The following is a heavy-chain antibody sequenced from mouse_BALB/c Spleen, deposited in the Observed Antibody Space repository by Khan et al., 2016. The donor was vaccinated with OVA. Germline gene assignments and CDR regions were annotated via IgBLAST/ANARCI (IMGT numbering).Heavy chain of an antibody. CDR2: INPDNAGT. D-gene: IGHD4-1*01. Sequence: EVQLQQSGPELVEPGASVKMSCKASGYTFSNYVMHWVKQKPGQGLEWIGYINPDNAGTRYNEKFKGKATLTSDISSPNAYMEFSSLTSEDSAVYYCAREASSWDFSFPYWGQGTLVTVSA. CDR3: AREASSWDFSFPY. V-gene: IGHV1S136*01. CDR1: GYTFSNYV. J-gene: IGHJ3*01.